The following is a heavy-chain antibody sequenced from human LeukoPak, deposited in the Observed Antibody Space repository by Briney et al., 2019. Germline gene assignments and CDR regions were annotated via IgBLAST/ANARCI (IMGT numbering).Heavy chain of an antibody. V-gene: IGHV3-11*01. CDR3: ARDYGPGSFDSGMDV. J-gene: IGHJ6*02. CDR1: GFTFSDYH. CDR2: ISNTGRTK. Sequence: GGSLRLSCAASGFTFSDYHTNWIRQAPGRGLQWVSYISNTGRTKFHANSVKGRFVVSRDNAKSSLNLEMTSLRDEDTAVYYCARDYGPGSFDSGMDVWGQGTTVIVSS. D-gene: IGHD3-10*01.